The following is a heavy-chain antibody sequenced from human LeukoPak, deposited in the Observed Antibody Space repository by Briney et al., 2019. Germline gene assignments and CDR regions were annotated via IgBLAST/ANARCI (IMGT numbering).Heavy chain of an antibody. CDR3: TFGGSMRGYDSDC. V-gene: IGHV4-4*02. Sequence: PSGTLSLTCAVSGGSISSSNWWSWVRQPPGKGLEWIGEIYHGGSTNYNPSLESRVTISVDKSKNQFSLKLNSVTAADTAVYYCTFGGSMRGYDSDCWGQGTLVTVSS. D-gene: IGHD3-16*01. CDR1: GGSISSSNW. J-gene: IGHJ4*02. CDR2: IYHGGST.